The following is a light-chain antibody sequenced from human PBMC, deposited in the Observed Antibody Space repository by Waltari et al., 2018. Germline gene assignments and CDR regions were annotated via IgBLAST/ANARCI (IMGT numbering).Light chain of an antibody. J-gene: IGKJ2*01. V-gene: IGKV3-20*01. CDR2: EAS. Sequence: EIVLTQSPGTLSLSPGHRATLSCRASQSVGSNYVAWYQQKPGQAPRLLIYEASSRASGIPDRFSGDGSGTDFTLTISRLEPEDFAVYYCQHYGTSRTFGQGTKLEIK. CDR1: QSVGSNY. CDR3: QHYGTSRT.